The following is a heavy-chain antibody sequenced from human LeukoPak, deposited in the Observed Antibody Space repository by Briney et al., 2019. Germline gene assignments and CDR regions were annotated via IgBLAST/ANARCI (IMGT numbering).Heavy chain of an antibody. J-gene: IGHJ4*02. D-gene: IGHD6-19*01. V-gene: IGHV1-18*01. CDR2: ISGYNGNT. CDR3: ARADIRAIASSGWYGFDY. CDR1: GYTFTSYG. Sequence: GASVKVSCRASGYTFTSYGIRWVRQAPGQGLEWMGWISGYNGNTNYAQKFQGRVTMTTDTSTSTAYMELRSLRSDDTAVYYCARADIRAIASSGWYGFDYWGQGTLVTVSS.